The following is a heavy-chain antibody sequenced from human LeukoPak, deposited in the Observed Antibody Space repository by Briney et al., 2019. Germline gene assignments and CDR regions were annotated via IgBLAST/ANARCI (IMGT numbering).Heavy chain of an antibody. V-gene: IGHV3-23*01. CDR3: ARLRSGGSTDAFDI. CDR2: ISGSGGNT. Sequence: GGSPRLSCAASGFTFSSYAMSWVRQAPGKGLEWVSVISGSGGNTYFADSVKGRFTISRDNSKNTLYLQMNSLRAEDKAVYYCARLRSGGSTDAFDIWGQGTMVTVSS. CDR1: GFTFSSYA. J-gene: IGHJ3*02. D-gene: IGHD2-15*01.